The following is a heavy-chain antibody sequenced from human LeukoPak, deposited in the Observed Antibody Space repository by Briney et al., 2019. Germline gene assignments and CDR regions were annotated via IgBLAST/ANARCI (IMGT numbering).Heavy chain of an antibody. CDR1: GVSISSYY. D-gene: IGHD4-11*01. V-gene: IGHV4-4*07. CDR2: IYTSGST. J-gene: IGHJ6*03. Sequence: PSETLSLTCTVSGVSISSYYWSWIRQPAGKGLEWIGRIYTSGSTNYNPSLKSRVTMSVDTSKNQFSLKLSSVTAADTAVYYCARDAPTTDLYYYYYYMDVWGKGTTVTVSS. CDR3: ARDAPTTDLYYYYYYMDV.